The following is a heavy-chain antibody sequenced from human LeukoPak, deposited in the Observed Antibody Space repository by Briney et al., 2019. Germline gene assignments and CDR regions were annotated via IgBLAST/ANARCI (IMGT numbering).Heavy chain of an antibody. CDR1: GFTFSSYG. J-gene: IGHJ4*02. CDR2: ISYDGSNK. D-gene: IGHD3-10*01. V-gene: IGHV3-30*03. CDR3: APSPVVRGVPFDY. Sequence: QTGGSLRLSCAASGFTFSSYGMHWVRQAPGKGLEWVAVISYDGSNKYYADSVKGRFTISRDNSKNTLYLQMNSLRAEDTAVYYCAPSPVVRGVPFDYWGQGTLVTVSS.